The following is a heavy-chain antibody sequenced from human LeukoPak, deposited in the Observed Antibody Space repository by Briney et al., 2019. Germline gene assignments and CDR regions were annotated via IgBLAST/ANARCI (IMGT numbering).Heavy chain of an antibody. CDR2: ISSSGSTI. Sequence: GGSLRLSCAASGFTFSSYEMNWVRQAPGKGLEWVSHISSSGSTIYYADSVKGRFTISRDNAKNSLYLQMNSLRAEDTAVYYCARVKGGYGAFDPWGQGTLVTVSS. D-gene: IGHD5-18*01. V-gene: IGHV3-48*03. CDR3: ARVKGGYGAFDP. J-gene: IGHJ5*02. CDR1: GFTFSSYE.